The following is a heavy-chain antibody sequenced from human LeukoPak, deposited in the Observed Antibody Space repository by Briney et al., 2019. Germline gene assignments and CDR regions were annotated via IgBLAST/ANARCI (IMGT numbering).Heavy chain of an antibody. CDR2: MKQDGSVK. CDR3: ARIGYSSSSFDY. Sequence: GGSLRLSCAASGFTFSSAWMSWVRQAPGKGLEWVANMKQDGSVKYYVDSMKGRFTISRDNAKNSLYLQMSGLRAEDTAVYFCARIGYSSSSFDYWGQGVLVTVYS. V-gene: IGHV3-7*03. CDR1: GFTFSSAW. D-gene: IGHD6-6*01. J-gene: IGHJ4*02.